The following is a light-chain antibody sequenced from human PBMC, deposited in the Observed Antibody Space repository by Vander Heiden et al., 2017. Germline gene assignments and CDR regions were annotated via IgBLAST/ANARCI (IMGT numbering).Light chain of an antibody. V-gene: IGLV3-25*03. Sequence: SYELTQQPSVSVSPRQTARITCSGDALPKQYAYWYQQKPGQAPVLVIYKDSERPSGIPERFSGSSSGTTVTLTISGVQAEDEADYYCQSADSSGTFYVFGTGTKVTVL. CDR2: KDS. J-gene: IGLJ1*01. CDR3: QSADSSGTFYV. CDR1: ALPKQY.